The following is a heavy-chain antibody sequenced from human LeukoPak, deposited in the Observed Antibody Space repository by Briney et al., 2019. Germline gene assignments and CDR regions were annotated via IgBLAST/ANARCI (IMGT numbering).Heavy chain of an antibody. D-gene: IGHD4-17*01. J-gene: IGHJ4*02. CDR3: ARDYGDYFDY. Sequence: GASVKVSCKASGGTFSSYAISWVRQAPGQGLEWMGGIIPIFGTANYAQKFQGGVTITADESTSTAYMELSSLRSEDTAVYYCARDYGDYFDYWGQGTLVTVSS. CDR1: GGTFSSYA. CDR2: IIPIFGTA. V-gene: IGHV1-69*13.